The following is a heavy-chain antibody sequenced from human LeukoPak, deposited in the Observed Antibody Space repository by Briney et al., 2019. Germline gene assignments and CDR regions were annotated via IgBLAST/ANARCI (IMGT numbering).Heavy chain of an antibody. CDR3: ASCDCGGDLDDYYYGMDV. CDR1: GGTFSSYA. Sequence: SVKVSCKASGGTFSSYAISWVRQAPGQGLEWMGMIIPILGIANYAQKFQGRVTITADKSTSTAYMELSSLRSEDTAVYYCASCDCGGDLDDYYYGMDVWGQGTTVTVSS. CDR2: IIPILGIA. D-gene: IGHD2-21*02. J-gene: IGHJ6*02. V-gene: IGHV1-69*04.